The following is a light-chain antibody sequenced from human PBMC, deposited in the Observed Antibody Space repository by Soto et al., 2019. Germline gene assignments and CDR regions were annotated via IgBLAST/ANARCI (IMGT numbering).Light chain of an antibody. CDR1: QDIRNS. V-gene: IGKV1-12*01. Sequence: DIQMTQSPSSVSASVGDRVTITCRASQDIRNSLAWYQQKPGTAPKLLIYAASGLQSGVSSRFSGSGYGTDFTLTIISLQPGDFATYYCQQTHSFPITFGQGTRLENK. CDR2: AAS. CDR3: QQTHSFPIT. J-gene: IGKJ5*01.